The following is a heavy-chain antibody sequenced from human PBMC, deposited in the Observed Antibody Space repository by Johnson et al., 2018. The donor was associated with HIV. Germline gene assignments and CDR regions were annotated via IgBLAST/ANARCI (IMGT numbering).Heavy chain of an antibody. Sequence: EVQLVESGGGLVQPGGSLRLSCAASGFTVSSNYMSWVRQAPGKGLEWVSVIYSGGSTYYADSVKGRFTISRDNSKNSLYLQMNSLRAEDTAVYYCASGQDGGNSVGAPYVFDIWGQGTMVTVSS. CDR2: IYSGGST. CDR1: GFTVSSNY. V-gene: IGHV3-66*01. D-gene: IGHD4-23*01. J-gene: IGHJ3*02. CDR3: ASGQDGGNSVGAPYVFDI.